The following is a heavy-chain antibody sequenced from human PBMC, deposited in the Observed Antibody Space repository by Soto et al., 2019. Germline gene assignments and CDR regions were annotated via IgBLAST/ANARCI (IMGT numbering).Heavy chain of an antibody. Sequence: QVQLVQSGAEVKKPGSSVKVSCKASGGTFSSYAISWVRQAPGQGLEWMGGIIPIFGTANYAQKFQGRVTXXAXKXXSTAYVGRSSLRSEDTAVYYCARASLAVGPYYFDYWGQGTLVTVSS. V-gene: IGHV1-69*14. CDR3: ARASLAVGPYYFDY. D-gene: IGHD2-15*01. CDR1: GGTFSSYA. J-gene: IGHJ4*02. CDR2: IIPIFGTA.